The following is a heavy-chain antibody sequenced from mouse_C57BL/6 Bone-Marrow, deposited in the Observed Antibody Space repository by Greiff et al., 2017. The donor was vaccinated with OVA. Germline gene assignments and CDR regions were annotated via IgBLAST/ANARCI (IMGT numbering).Heavy chain of an antibody. J-gene: IGHJ3*01. V-gene: IGHV1-54*01. D-gene: IGHD4-1*01. CDR2: INPGSGGT. CDR3: ARWDWGAY. CDR1: GYAFTNYL. Sequence: VQLVESGAELVRPGTSVKVSCKASGYAFTNYLIEWVKQRPGQGLEWIGVINPGSGGTNYNEKFKGKATLTADKSSSTAYMQLSSLTSEDSAVYFCARWDWGAYWGQGTLVTVSA.